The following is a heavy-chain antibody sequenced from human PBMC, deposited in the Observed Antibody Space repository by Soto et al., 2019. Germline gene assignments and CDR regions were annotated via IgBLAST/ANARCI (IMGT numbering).Heavy chain of an antibody. CDR3: AKDDLAYCGGDCYLRALFDY. V-gene: IGHV3-30*18. CDR2: ISYDGSNK. J-gene: IGHJ4*02. Sequence: GGSLRLSCAASGFTFSSYGMHWVRQAPGKGLEWVAVISYDGSNKYYADSVEGRFTISRDNSKNTLYLQMNSLRAEDTAVYYCAKDDLAYCGGDCYLRALFDYWGQGTLVTVSS. D-gene: IGHD2-21*02. CDR1: GFTFSSYG.